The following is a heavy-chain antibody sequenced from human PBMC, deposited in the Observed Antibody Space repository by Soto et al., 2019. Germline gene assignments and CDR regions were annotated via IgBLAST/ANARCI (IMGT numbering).Heavy chain of an antibody. D-gene: IGHD3-9*01. CDR2: ISSSSTI. J-gene: IGHJ6*03. CDR1: GFTFSSYS. CDR3: ARELDYDILTGYYYYYYMDV. V-gene: IGHV3-48*01. Sequence: GGSLRLSCAASGFTFSSYSMNWVRQAPGKGLEWVSYISSSSTIYYADSVKGRFTISRDNAKNSLYLQMNSLRAEDTAVYYCARELDYDILTGYYYYYYMDVWGKGTTVTVSS.